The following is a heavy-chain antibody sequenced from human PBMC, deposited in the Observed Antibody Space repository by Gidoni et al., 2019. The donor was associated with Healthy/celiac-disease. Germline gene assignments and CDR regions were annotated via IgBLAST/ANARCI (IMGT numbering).Heavy chain of an antibody. D-gene: IGHD6-6*01. CDR1: GLTLSSYA. CDR2: ISYVGSNK. J-gene: IGHJ4*02. CDR3: ARGGLCQLVPYFDY. Sequence: QVQLVESGGGVVQPGRSMRLYCAASGLTLSSYAMLWVRQAPVKGLGWVAFISYVGSNKAYADSVKGRFTISRENAKNTLYLQMNSLRAEDTAVYYCARGGLCQLVPYFDYWGQGTLVTVSS. V-gene: IGHV3-30-3*01.